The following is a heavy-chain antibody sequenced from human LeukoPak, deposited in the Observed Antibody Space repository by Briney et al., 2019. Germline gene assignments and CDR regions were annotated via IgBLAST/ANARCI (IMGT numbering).Heavy chain of an antibody. CDR2: ISWNSGSI. Sequence: GGSLRLSCAASGFTFNNYAMHWVRQAPGKGLEWVSGISWNSGSIGYADSVKGRFTISRDNAKNSLYLQMNSLRAEDTALYYCARYSSSWYYFDYWGQGTLVTVSP. J-gene: IGHJ4*02. CDR3: ARYSSSWYYFDY. V-gene: IGHV3-9*01. D-gene: IGHD6-13*01. CDR1: GFTFNNYA.